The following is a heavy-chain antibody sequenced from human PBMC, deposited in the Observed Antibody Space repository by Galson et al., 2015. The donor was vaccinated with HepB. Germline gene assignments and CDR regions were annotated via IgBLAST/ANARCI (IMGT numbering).Heavy chain of an antibody. V-gene: IGHV3-23*01. CDR1: GFTFSSYA. J-gene: IGHJ6*03. D-gene: IGHD2-21*01. CDR2: ISGSGGST. Sequence: SLRLSCAASGFTFSSYAMSWVRQAPGKGLEWVSAISGSGGSTYYADSVKGRFTISRDNSKNTLYLQMNSLRAEDTAVYYCAKAALCGGDCYYYYYYYMDVWGKGTTVTVSS. CDR3: AKAALCGGDCYYYYYYYMDV.